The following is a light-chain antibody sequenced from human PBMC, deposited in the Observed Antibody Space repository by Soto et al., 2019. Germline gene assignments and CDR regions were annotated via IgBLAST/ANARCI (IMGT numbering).Light chain of an antibody. V-gene: IGKV3-20*01. CDR2: GAS. Sequence: EIVLTQSPGTLSLSPGERATLSCRASQSVSSSYLAWYPQKPGQAHRLRIYGASSRATGIPDRFSGSGSGTDFTLTISRLEPEDFAVYYCQQYGSSPPITFGQGTRLEIK. J-gene: IGKJ5*01. CDR1: QSVSSSY. CDR3: QQYGSSPPIT.